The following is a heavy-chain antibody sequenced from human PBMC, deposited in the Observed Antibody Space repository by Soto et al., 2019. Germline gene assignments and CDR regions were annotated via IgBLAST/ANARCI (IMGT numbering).Heavy chain of an antibody. CDR1: GFTVSTHG. CDR3: PGGVASGY. CDR2: ISRDGNTK. J-gene: IGHJ4*02. D-gene: IGHD2-8*02. Sequence: QVQLVESGGGVVQPGRSLRLSCAVSGFTVSTHGMHWVRQAPGKGLEWVAVISRDGNTKYYADSVKGRFTISRDNSRNPLFLEMYSLRGDDMAVYCCPGGVASGYWGQGTLVTVSS. V-gene: IGHV3-30*03.